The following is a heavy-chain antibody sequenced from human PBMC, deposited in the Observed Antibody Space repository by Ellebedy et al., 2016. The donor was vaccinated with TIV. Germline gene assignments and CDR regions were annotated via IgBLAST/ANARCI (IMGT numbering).Heavy chain of an antibody. J-gene: IGHJ4*02. CDR1: SGSISRYY. CDR2: IYYSGGT. CDR3: ARHRSDRPFDS. V-gene: IGHV4-59*08. D-gene: IGHD3-3*01. Sequence: MPSETLSLTCTVSSGSISRYYWSWIRQPPGKGLEWIGYIYYSGGTNSSPSLTSRVTISLDTSKNQFSLHLSPVTAADTAVYYCARHRSDRPFDSWGQGTLVTVSS.